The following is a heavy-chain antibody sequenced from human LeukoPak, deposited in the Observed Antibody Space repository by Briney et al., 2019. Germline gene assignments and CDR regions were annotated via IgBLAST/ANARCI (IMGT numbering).Heavy chain of an antibody. CDR1: GYTFTSYG. D-gene: IGHD3-10*01. J-gene: IGHJ3*02. CDR2: ISAYNGNT. CDR3: ARRGRGSGRHAFDI. V-gene: IGHV1-18*01. Sequence: ASVTVSRKASGYTFTSYGISWVRQAPGQGLEWMGWISAYNGNTNYAQKLQGRVTMTTDTSTSTAYMELRSMRSDDTAVYYCARRGRGSGRHAFDIWGQGTMVTVSS.